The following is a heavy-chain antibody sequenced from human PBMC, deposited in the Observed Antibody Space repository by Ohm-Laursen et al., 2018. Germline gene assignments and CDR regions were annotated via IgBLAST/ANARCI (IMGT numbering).Heavy chain of an antibody. CDR2: IYYSGST. CDR3: ARYYDSSGYSFDY. J-gene: IGHJ4*02. D-gene: IGHD3-22*01. Sequence: SETLSLTCTVSGGPISSYYWSWIRQPPGKGLEWIGYIYYSGSTNYNPSLKSRVTISADTSKNQFSLNLSSVTAADTAVYYCARYYDSSGYSFDYWGQGTLVTVSS. CDR1: GGPISSYY. V-gene: IGHV4-59*01.